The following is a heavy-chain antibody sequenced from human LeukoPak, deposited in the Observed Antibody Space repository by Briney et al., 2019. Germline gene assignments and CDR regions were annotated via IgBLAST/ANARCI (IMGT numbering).Heavy chain of an antibody. V-gene: IGHV4-31*03. D-gene: IGHD4-17*01. Sequence: PSETLSLTCTVSGGSISSGGYYWSWIRQHPGKGLEWIGYIYYSGSTYYNPSLKSRVTISVDTSKNQFPLKLSSVTAADTAVYYCARLNYGDYVSWFDPWGQGTLVTVSS. CDR1: GGSISSGGYY. J-gene: IGHJ5*02. CDR3: ARLNYGDYVSWFDP. CDR2: IYYSGST.